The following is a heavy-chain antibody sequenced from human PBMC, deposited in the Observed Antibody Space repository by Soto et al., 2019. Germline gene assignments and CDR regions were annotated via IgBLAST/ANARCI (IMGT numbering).Heavy chain of an antibody. CDR1: GGSISSGGYY. V-gene: IGHV4-31*03. Sequence: SETLSLTCTVSGGSISSGGYYWSWVRPHPGKGLEWIGYIYYSGSTYYNPSLKSRVTISVDTSKNQFSLKLSSVTAADTAVYYCARSYGSGSYYPARDKYYFDYWGQGTLVTVSS. CDR2: IYYSGST. CDR3: ARSYGSGSYYPARDKYYFDY. J-gene: IGHJ4*02. D-gene: IGHD3-10*01.